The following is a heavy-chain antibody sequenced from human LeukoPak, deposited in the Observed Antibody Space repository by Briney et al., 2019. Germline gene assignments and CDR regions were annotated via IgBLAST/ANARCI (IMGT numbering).Heavy chain of an antibody. V-gene: IGHV3-21*01. CDR1: GFTFSSYS. CDR2: ISTTSTYI. D-gene: IGHD1-14*01. CDR3: ARDYAPDDI. Sequence: PGGSLRLSCAASGFTFSSYSVSWVRQAPGKGLEWVSSISTTSTYIYYADSVKGRFTISRDNARNSLYLQMNSLRAEDTAVYYCARDYAPDDIWGQGTMVTVSS. J-gene: IGHJ3*02.